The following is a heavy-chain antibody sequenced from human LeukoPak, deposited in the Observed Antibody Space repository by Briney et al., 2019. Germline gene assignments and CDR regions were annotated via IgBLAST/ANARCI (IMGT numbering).Heavy chain of an antibody. J-gene: IGHJ4*02. Sequence: GASVKVSCKASGGTFSSYAISWVRQAPGQGLEWMGGIIPIFGTANYAQKFQGRVTITADKSTSTAYMELSSLRAEDTALYYCASGGIYYGAAFDFWGQGTLVTVSS. V-gene: IGHV1-69*06. CDR1: GGTFSSYA. CDR3: ASGGIYYGAAFDF. D-gene: IGHD1-26*01. CDR2: IIPIFGTA.